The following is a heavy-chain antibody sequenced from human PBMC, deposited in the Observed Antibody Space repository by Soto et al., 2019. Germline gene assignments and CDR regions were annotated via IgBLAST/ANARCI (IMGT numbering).Heavy chain of an antibody. Sequence: GGSLRLSCAASGFTFSNAWMSWVRQAPGKGLEWVGRIKSKTDGGTTDYAAPVKGRFTISRDDSKNTLYLQMNSLKTEDTAVYYCTTGHSSLLRFLEWLPFDYCGQGTLVTVSS. CDR2: IKSKTDGGTT. CDR1: GFTFSNAW. J-gene: IGHJ4*02. D-gene: IGHD3-3*01. V-gene: IGHV3-15*01. CDR3: TTGHSSLLRFLEWLPFDY.